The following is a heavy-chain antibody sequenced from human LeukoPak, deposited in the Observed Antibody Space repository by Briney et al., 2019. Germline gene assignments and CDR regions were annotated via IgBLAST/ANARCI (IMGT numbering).Heavy chain of an antibody. Sequence: KTSETLSLTCTVSAGSISGYYWSWIRQPPGKALEWIGYISYSGRTNYSPSLKSRLTISVDTSNNQFSLKLSSVTAADTAAYYCARGGTVGSSGWYLDFWGQGTLVTVSS. D-gene: IGHD6-19*01. CDR3: ARGGTVGSSGWYLDF. CDR1: AGSISGYY. V-gene: IGHV4-59*01. J-gene: IGHJ4*02. CDR2: ISYSGRT.